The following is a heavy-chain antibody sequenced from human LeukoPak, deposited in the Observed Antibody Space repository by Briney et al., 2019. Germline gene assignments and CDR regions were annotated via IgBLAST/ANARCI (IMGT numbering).Heavy chain of an antibody. CDR2: ISSSSSYI. Sequence: GGSLRLSCAASGFTFSNYYMNWVRQAPGKGLEWVSSISSSSSYIYYADSVKGRFTISRDNAKNSLYLQMNSLRAEDTAVYYCARDGDWGRLGDYWGQGTLVTVSS. J-gene: IGHJ4*02. CDR3: ARDGDWGRLGDY. V-gene: IGHV3-21*01. D-gene: IGHD3-16*01. CDR1: GFTFSNYY.